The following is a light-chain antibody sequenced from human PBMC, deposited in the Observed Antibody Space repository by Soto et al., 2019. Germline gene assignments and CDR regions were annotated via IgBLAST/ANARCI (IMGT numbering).Light chain of an antibody. V-gene: IGKV3-15*01. CDR3: QQYNNWPPNT. Sequence: ETVMTRSPATLSVSPGDRATLSCRASQSVRSSLAWYQQKPGQAPRLLIYGASTRATGIPARFSGSGSGTEFTLTISSLQSEDFAVYYCQQYNNWPPNTFGGGTKVEIK. J-gene: IGKJ4*01. CDR2: GAS. CDR1: QSVRSS.